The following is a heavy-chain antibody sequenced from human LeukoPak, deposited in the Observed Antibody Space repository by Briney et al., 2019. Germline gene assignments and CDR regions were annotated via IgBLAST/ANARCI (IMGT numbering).Heavy chain of an antibody. J-gene: IGHJ4*02. CDR2: ISSSADST. CDR3: AKPLEKYTYGGNFDY. CDR1: GFTFSSYA. V-gene: IGHV3-23*01. D-gene: IGHD4-23*01. Sequence: GGSLRLSCEASGFTFSSYAMSWVRQAPGKGLAWVSVISSSADSTYYAGSVKGRFTIPRDNSKNTLYLQMNNLGAEDTAVYYCAKPLEKYTYGGNFDYWGQGILVTVSS.